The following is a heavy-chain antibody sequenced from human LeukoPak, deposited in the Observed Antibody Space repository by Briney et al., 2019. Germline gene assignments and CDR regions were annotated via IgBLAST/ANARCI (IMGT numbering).Heavy chain of an antibody. V-gene: IGHV4-39*02. CDR3: ARAGVRRGIFGVVITQDNWFDP. CDR2: IYYSGST. CDR1: GGSVSSSNYY. J-gene: IGHJ5*02. D-gene: IGHD3-3*01. Sequence: SETLSLTCTVSGGSVSSSNYYWGWIRQPPGKGLEWIGSIYYSGSTYYNPSLKSRVTISVDTPKNHFSLKLSSVTAADTAVYYCARAGVRRGIFGVVITQDNWFDPWGQGTLVTVSS.